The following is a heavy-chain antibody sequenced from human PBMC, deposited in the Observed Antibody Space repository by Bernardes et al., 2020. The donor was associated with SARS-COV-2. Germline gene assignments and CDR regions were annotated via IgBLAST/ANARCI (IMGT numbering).Heavy chain of an antibody. D-gene: IGHD1-26*01. CDR1: GYTFTGYY. CDR2: IFPGASDI. V-gene: IGHV5-51*01. Sequence: KVSCKASGYTFTGYYIHWVRQMPGKGLEWMGIIFPGASDIRYSLAFQGQVTISADNSINTAYLQWRRLKASDTGIYYCATGTSGPPASDSWGQGTLVTVSS. CDR3: ATGTSGPPASDS. J-gene: IGHJ5*01.